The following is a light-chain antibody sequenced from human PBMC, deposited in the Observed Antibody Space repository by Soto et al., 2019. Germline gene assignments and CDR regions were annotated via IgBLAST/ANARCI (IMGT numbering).Light chain of an antibody. CDR2: EVS. CDR1: RSLLHTDGRTS. CDR3: MQSIQLHLI. Sequence: EIVVTQTPLSLSVTPGQPASISCRSSRSLLHTDGRTSLYWYLQKPGQPQQLLIYEVSTRCSGVSVRCSGSGSGTNFTPKIRRVEAEDVGFYYCMQSIQLHLIFGGGTKVEI. V-gene: IGKV2D-29*01. J-gene: IGKJ4*01.